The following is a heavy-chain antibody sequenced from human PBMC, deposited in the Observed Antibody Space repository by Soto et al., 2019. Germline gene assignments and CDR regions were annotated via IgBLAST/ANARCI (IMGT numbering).Heavy chain of an antibody. J-gene: IGHJ6*02. Sequence: GGSLRLSCAASGFTVSSNYMSWVRQAPGKGLEWVSVIYSGGSTYYADSVKGRFTISRDNSKNTLYLQMNSLRAEDTAVYYCARGGREWLLSDYYYGMDVWGQGTTVTVSS. V-gene: IGHV3-53*01. CDR1: GFTVSSNY. CDR2: IYSGGST. D-gene: IGHD3-3*01. CDR3: ARGGREWLLSDYYYGMDV.